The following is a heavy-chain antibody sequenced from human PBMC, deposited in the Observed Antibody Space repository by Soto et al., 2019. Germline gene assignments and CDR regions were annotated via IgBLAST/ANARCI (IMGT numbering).Heavy chain of an antibody. CDR1: GFTFSSYG. D-gene: IGHD3-10*01. CDR3: ARDYPPNYYYGSGSPLGYYYGMDV. J-gene: IGHJ6*02. Sequence: GGSLRLSCAASGFTFSSYGMHWVRQAPGKGLEWVAVIWYDGSNKYYADSVKGRFTISRDNSKNTLYLQMNSLRAEDTAVYYCARDYPPNYYYGSGSPLGYYYGMDVWGQRTTVTVSS. CDR2: IWYDGSNK. V-gene: IGHV3-33*01.